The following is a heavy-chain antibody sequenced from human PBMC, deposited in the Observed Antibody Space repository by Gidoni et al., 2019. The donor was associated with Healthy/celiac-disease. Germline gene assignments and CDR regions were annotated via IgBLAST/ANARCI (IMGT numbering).Heavy chain of an antibody. J-gene: IGHJ6*02. CDR3: ARDPQENGGNPTHLRYYGMDV. CDR2: ISSSSSTI. D-gene: IGHD2-15*01. Sequence: EVQLVESGGGLVQPGGALRLACAASGFTCSSYSMNWVRQAPGKGLEGVSYISSSSSTIYYADSVKGRFTISRDNAKNSLYLQMNSLRDEDTAVYYCARDPQENGGNPTHLRYYGMDVWGQGTTVTVSS. V-gene: IGHV3-48*02. CDR1: GFTCSSYS.